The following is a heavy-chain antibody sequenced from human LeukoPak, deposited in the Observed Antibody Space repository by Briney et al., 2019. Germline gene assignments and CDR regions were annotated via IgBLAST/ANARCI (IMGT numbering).Heavy chain of an antibody. CDR2: ISAYNGNT. D-gene: IGHD3-22*01. CDR1: GYTFTSYG. J-gene: IGHJ4*02. Sequence: ASVKVSCKASGYTFTSYGISWVRQAPGQGLEWMGGISAYNGNTNYAQKLQGRVTMTTDTSTSTAYMELRSLRSDDTAVYYCARVRYDSSGIFLSGNDYWGQGTLVTVSS. CDR3: ARVRYDSSGIFLSGNDY. V-gene: IGHV1-18*01.